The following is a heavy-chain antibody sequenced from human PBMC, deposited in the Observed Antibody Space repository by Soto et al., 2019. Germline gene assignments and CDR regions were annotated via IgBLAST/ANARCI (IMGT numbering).Heavy chain of an antibody. Sequence: EVQLVESGGGLVKPGGSLRLSCAASGITFSNAWMTWVRQAPGKGLEWVGRIKSITDGGTTDYAAPVKGRFTISRDDSKDTLYLQMNNLRTEDTAVYPCTTDSADIVVVPAAFGMDVWGQGTTVTVSS. V-gene: IGHV3-15*01. D-gene: IGHD2-2*01. CDR2: IKSITDGGTT. CDR3: TTDSADIVVVPAAFGMDV. J-gene: IGHJ6*02. CDR1: GITFSNAW.